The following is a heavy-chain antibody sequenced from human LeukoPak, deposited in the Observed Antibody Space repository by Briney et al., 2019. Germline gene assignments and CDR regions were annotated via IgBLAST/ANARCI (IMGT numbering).Heavy chain of an antibody. V-gene: IGHV4-59*08. J-gene: IGHJ6*02. Sequence: SETLSLTCTVSGGSISSYYWCWIRQPPGKGLEWIGYIYYSGSTNYNPSLKSRVTISVDTSKNQFSLKLSSVTAADTAVYYCARHHYDFWSGYYYYYYGMDVWGQGTTVTVSS. CDR1: GGSISSYY. CDR3: ARHHYDFWSGYYYYYYGMDV. CDR2: IYYSGST. D-gene: IGHD3-3*01.